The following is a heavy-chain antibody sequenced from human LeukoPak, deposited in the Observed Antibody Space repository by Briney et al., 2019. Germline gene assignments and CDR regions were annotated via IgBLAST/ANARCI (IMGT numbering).Heavy chain of an antibody. D-gene: IGHD6-19*01. Sequence: SETLSLTCTVSGGSISSYYWSWIRQPPGKGLEWIGYIYYSGSTNYNPSLKSRVTISVDTSKNQFSLKLSSVTAADTAVYYCAGGGYSSGWYVIDYWGQGTLVTVSS. CDR3: AGGGYSSGWYVIDY. CDR2: IYYSGST. CDR1: GGSISSYY. V-gene: IGHV4-59*01. J-gene: IGHJ4*02.